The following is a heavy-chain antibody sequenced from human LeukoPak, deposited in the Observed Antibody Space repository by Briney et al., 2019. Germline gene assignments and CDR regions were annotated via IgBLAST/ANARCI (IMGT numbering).Heavy chain of an antibody. V-gene: IGHV3-11*01. CDR3: ASREKYCSSTSCYLF. J-gene: IGHJ4*02. Sequence: PGGSLRLSCAASGFTFSDYYMSWIRQAPGKGLDWVSYISSSGSTIYYADSVKGRFTISRDNAKNSLYLQMNSLRAEDTAVYYCASREKYCSSTSCYLFWGQGTLVTVSS. CDR1: GFTFSDYY. D-gene: IGHD2-2*01. CDR2: ISSSGSTI.